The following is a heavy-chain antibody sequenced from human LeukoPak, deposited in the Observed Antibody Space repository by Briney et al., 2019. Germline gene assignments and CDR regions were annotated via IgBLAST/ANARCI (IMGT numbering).Heavy chain of an antibody. CDR1: GGSFSGYY. Sequence: SETLSLTCAVYGGSFSGYYWSWIRQPPGKGLEWIGEINHSGSTNYNPSLKSRVTISVDTSKNQFSLKLSSVTAADTAVYYCAGRARRLPAAAGTPLGYWGQGTLVTVSS. V-gene: IGHV4-34*01. CDR2: INHSGST. J-gene: IGHJ4*02. CDR3: AGRARRLPAAAGTPLGY. D-gene: IGHD6-13*01.